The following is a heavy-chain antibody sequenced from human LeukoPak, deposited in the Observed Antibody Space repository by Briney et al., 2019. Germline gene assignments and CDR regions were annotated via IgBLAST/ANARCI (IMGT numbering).Heavy chain of an antibody. CDR2: IYTSGST. CDR1: GGSISSYY. D-gene: IGHD3-9*01. CDR3: ARGGYFASNINWFDP. Sequence: SETLSLTCTVSGGSISSYYWSWIRQPAGKGLEWNGRIYTSGSTNYNPSLRSRVTMSVDTSKKQCSLKLSSVTAADTAVYYCARGGYFASNINWFDPWGQGTLVTVSS. J-gene: IGHJ5*02. V-gene: IGHV4-4*07.